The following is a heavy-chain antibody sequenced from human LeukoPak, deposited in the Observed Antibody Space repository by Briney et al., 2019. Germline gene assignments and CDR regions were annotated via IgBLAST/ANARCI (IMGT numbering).Heavy chain of an antibody. J-gene: IGHJ6*02. Sequence: GGSLRLSCAASGFTFSSYWMSWVRQAPGKGLEWVANIKQDGSEKYYVDSVKGRFTISRDNAKNSLYLQMNSLRAEDTALYYCAKIKGGSTSYGMDVWGQGTTVTVSS. CDR3: AKIKGGSTSYGMDV. V-gene: IGHV3-7*03. CDR2: IKQDGSEK. CDR1: GFTFSSYW. D-gene: IGHD2-2*01.